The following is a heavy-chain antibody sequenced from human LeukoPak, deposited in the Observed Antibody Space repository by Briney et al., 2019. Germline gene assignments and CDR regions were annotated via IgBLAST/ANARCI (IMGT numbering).Heavy chain of an antibody. CDR1: GYTFTGYY. J-gene: IGHJ4*02. CDR3: ARGYCSSTSCPEGY. Sequence: GASVKVPCKASGYTFTGYYMHWVRQAPGQGLEWMGWINPNSGGTNYAQKFQGRVTMTRDTSISTAYMELSRLRSDDTAVYYCARGYCSSTSCPEGYWGQGTLVTVSS. CDR2: INPNSGGT. V-gene: IGHV1-2*02. D-gene: IGHD2-2*01.